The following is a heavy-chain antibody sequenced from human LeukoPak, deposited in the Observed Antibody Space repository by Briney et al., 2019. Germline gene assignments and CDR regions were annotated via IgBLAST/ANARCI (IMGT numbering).Heavy chain of an antibody. CDR2: IYYSGST. CDR1: GGSLSSSTYY. CDR3: ARHYGSGTYPLDY. V-gene: IGHV4-39*01. J-gene: IGHJ4*02. Sequence: SETLSLTCTVSGGSLSSSTYYWGWVRQPPGKGLEWIGSIYYSGSTYYNPSLKSRVTISLNTSKNQFSLKLSSVTAADTAVYYCARHYGSGTYPLDYWGQGTLVTVSS. D-gene: IGHD3-10*01.